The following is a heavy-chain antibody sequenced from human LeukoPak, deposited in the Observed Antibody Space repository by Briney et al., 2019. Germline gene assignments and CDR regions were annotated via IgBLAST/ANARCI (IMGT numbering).Heavy chain of an antibody. Sequence: GGSLRLSCAASGFTFSNYNMNWVRQAPGKGLEWVSYITSSGNTIYYADSVKGRFTISRDNARNSPYLQMSSLRADDTAVYYCARDVVVTAIWYYFDCWGQGTLVTVPS. CDR3: ARDVVVTAIWYYFDC. CDR1: GFTFSNYN. D-gene: IGHD2-21*02. CDR2: ITSSGNTI. V-gene: IGHV3-48*04. J-gene: IGHJ4*02.